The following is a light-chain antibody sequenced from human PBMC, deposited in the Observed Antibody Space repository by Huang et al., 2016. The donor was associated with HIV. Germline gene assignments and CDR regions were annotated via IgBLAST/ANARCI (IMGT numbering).Light chain of an antibody. CDR1: HGLVHYNGYNY. CDR2: LGS. CDR3: MQVLQPPFA. J-gene: IGKJ3*01. Sequence: DIVMTQSPLSLSVTPGEPASISCRSSHGLVHYNGYNYLNWFLQKPGQSPQLMISLGSNRASGVPDRFSASGSGADFTLKISRVEAEDVGVYYCMQVLQPPFAFGPGTKVDIK. V-gene: IGKV2-28*01.